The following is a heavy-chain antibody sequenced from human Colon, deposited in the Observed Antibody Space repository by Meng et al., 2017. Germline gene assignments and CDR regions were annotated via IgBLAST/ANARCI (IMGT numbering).Heavy chain of an antibody. CDR1: GFTFNRYS. V-gene: IGHV3-21*01. D-gene: IGHD5-24*01. CDR2: ISGSSNFI. J-gene: IGHJ4*02. Sequence: EVQLVESGGGLVKPGGPLRLSCAASGFTFNRYSMSWVRQAPGKGLEWVSSISGSSNFIYYADSVKGRFTTSRDTAENSLFLQMDSLRAEDTAVYYCARPSRRDGYNAIDYWGQGTLVTVSS. CDR3: ARPSRRDGYNAIDY.